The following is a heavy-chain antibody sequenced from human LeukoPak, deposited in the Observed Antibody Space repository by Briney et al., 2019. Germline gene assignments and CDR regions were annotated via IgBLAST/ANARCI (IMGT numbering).Heavy chain of an antibody. J-gene: IGHJ4*01. CDR2: IYYSGST. CDR1: GGSISSYY. CDR3: ARTYYDYVWGSYRLGYFDY. Sequence: SETLSLTCTVSGGSISSYYWSWIRQPPGKGLEWIGYIYYSGSTNYNPSLKSRVIISVDTSKNQFSLKLSSVTAADTAVYYCARTYYDYVWGSYRLGYFDYWGQGTLVTVSS. D-gene: IGHD3-16*02. V-gene: IGHV4-59*01.